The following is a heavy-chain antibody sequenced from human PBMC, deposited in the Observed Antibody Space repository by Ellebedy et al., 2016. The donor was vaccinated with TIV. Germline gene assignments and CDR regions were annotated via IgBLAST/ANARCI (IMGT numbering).Heavy chain of an antibody. D-gene: IGHD2-21*01. V-gene: IGHV3-11*06. J-gene: IGHJ4*02. Sequence: GESLKISCAASGFIFSDYYMSWIRQAPGKGLEWVSGISWNSGNRGYADSVKGRFTISRDNAKNSVYLEMNSLRAEDTAVYYCARDVGGGYFDFWGQGTLVTVSS. CDR1: GFIFSDYY. CDR3: ARDVGGGYFDF. CDR2: ISWNSGNR.